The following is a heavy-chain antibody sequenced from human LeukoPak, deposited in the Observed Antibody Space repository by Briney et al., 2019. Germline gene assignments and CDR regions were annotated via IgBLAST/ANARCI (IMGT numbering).Heavy chain of an antibody. CDR2: INHRGTT. Sequence: PSDTLSLTCAVYGDSFSGYYWSWIRQPPGKGLEWIAEINHRGTTHYNPSLKSRVNISADTSKNQFSLHLDSVTAADMAVYYCARSWAGMYYPFYYFDYWGQGTLVSVSS. V-gene: IGHV4-34*01. D-gene: IGHD1-26*01. CDR3: ARSWAGMYYPFYYFDY. CDR1: GDSFSGYY. J-gene: IGHJ4*02.